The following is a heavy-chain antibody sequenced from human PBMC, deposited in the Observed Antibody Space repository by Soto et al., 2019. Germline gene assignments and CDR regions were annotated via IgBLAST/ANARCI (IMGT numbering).Heavy chain of an antibody. CDR2: IYYSGST. D-gene: IGHD7-27*01. V-gene: IGHV4-59*01. Sequence: PSETLSLTCTVSGGSISSYYWSWIRQPPGKGLEWIGYIYYSGSTNYNPSLKSRVTISVDTSKTQFSLKLSSVTAADTAVYYCARDNWGSVYWGQGTLVTVSS. CDR1: GGSISSYY. J-gene: IGHJ4*02. CDR3: ARDNWGSVY.